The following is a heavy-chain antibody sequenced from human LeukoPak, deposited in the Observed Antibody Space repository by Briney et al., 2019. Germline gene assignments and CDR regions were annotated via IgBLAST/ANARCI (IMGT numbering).Heavy chain of an antibody. J-gene: IGHJ5*02. D-gene: IGHD6-19*01. CDR1: GGTFSSYA. V-gene: IGHV1-69*05. Sequence: SVKVSCKASGGTFSSYAISWVRLAPVQGLEWMGRIIPIFGTANYAQKFQGRVTITTDESTSTAYMELSSLRSEDTAVYYCARDVDSSGWFSGFDPWGQGTLVTVSS. CDR2: IIPIFGTA. CDR3: ARDVDSSGWFSGFDP.